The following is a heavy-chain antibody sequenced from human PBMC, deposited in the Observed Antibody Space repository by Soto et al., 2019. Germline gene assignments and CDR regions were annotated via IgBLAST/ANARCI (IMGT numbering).Heavy chain of an antibody. CDR1: GYIFPSYG. D-gene: IGHD3-10*01. J-gene: IGHJ4*02. CDR2: VSAYNGNT. V-gene: IGHV1-18*01. CDR3: TRGAGQGSGSYD. Sequence: QVQLVQSGAEVKKPGASVKVSCKASGYIFPSYGITWVRQAPGQGLEWMGWVSAYNGNTKYAQKLQGRVTMSTDTSTSTAYMELRSLRSDDTAVYYCTRGAGQGSGSYDWGQGTLVTVSS.